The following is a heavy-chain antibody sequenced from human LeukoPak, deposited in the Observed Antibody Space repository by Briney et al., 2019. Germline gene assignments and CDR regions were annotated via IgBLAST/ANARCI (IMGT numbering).Heavy chain of an antibody. CDR2: IYTSGST. D-gene: IGHD2-8*01. J-gene: IGHJ4*02. V-gene: IGHV4-61*02. CDR3: ARTAVRWSNYFDY. Sequence: SQTLSLTCTVSGGSISSGSYYWSWIRQPAGTGLEWIGRIYTSGSTNYNPSLKSRVTISVDTSKNQFSLKLSSVAAADTAVYYCARTAVRWSNYFDYWGQGTLVTVSP. CDR1: GGSISSGSYY.